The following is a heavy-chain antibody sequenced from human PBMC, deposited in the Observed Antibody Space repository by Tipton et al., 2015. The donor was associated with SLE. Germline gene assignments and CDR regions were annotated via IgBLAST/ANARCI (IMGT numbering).Heavy chain of an antibody. J-gene: IGHJ2*01. V-gene: IGHV4-39*07. Sequence: TLSLTCTVSGGSISSSSYYWGWIRQPPGKGLEWIGSISYSGSTYYNPSLKSRVTISVDTSKNQFSLKLSSVTAADTAVYYCARHEAAPGTAGWFFDLWGRGTLVTVSS. CDR1: GGSISSSSYY. CDR2: ISYSGST. CDR3: ARHEAAPGTAGWFFDL. D-gene: IGHD6-13*01.